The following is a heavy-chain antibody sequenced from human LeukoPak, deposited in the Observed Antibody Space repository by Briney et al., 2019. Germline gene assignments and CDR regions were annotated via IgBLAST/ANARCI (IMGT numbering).Heavy chain of an antibody. CDR2: INPNSGNT. D-gene: IGHD3-3*01. CDR1: GYTFTSYD. V-gene: IGHV1-8*01. Sequence: GASVKVSCKASGYTFTSYDINWVRQATGQGLEWMGWINPNSGNTGYAQKFQGRVTMTRNTSISTAYMELSSPRTEDTAVDYGARGNDFWSGYPNFDYWGQGTLVAVSS. CDR3: ARGNDFWSGYPNFDY. J-gene: IGHJ4*02.